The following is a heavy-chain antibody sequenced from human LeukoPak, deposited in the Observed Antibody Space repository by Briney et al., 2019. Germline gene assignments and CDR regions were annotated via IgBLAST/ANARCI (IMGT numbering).Heavy chain of an antibody. CDR1: GGSISSGGYY. V-gene: IGHV4-31*03. J-gene: IGHJ3*02. D-gene: IGHD2-21*02. Sequence: PSQTLSLTCTVSGGSISSGGYYWSWIRQHPGKGLEWIGYIYYSGGTYYNPSLKSRVTISVDTSKNQFSLKLSSVTAADTAVYYCARDRSVVVTAPGGIDIWGQGTMVTVSS. CDR3: ARDRSVVVTAPGGIDI. CDR2: IYYSGGT.